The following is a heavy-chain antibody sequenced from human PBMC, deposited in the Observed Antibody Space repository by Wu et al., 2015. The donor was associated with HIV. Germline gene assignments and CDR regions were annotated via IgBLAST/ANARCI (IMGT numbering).Heavy chain of an antibody. CDR1: GYTFTNYG. D-gene: IGHD3-22*01. J-gene: IGHJ1*01. CDR3: ARGLDNSGALFHH. Sequence: QVQLVQSGAEVKKPGASVKVSCKASGYTFTNYGISWVRQAPGQGLEWMGWISTYNGNTNYAQNLQGRITMTTDTSTNTAYMELRSLRFDDTAVYYCARGLDNSGALFHHWGQGTLVIVSS. CDR2: ISTYNGNT. V-gene: IGHV1-18*01.